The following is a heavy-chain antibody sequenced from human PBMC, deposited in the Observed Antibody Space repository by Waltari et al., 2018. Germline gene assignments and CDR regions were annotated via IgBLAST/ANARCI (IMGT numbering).Heavy chain of an antibody. CDR1: GFTFSGSP. CDR3: TGGAVTGTDF. CDR2: IISKPNNYAT. V-gene: IGHV3-73*01. D-gene: IGHD6-13*01. J-gene: IGHJ4*02. Sequence: EVQVVESGGGLVQPGGSLKLSCATSGFTFSGSPIHWVRQTSGKGLEWIGRIISKPNNYATRYTASVEGRFTISRDDSENTAYLQMSSLMTEDTAVYYCTGGAVTGTDFWGQGTLVTVSS.